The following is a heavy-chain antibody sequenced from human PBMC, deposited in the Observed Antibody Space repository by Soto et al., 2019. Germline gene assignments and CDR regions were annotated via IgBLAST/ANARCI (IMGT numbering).Heavy chain of an antibody. Sequence: SVKVSCKASGGTFSSYAISWVRQAPGQGLEWMGGIIPIFGTANYAQKFQGRVTITADKSTSTAYMELSSLRSEDTAVYYCARDIIGELLRRYDAFDIWGRGTMVTVSS. CDR1: GGTFSSYA. J-gene: IGHJ3*02. V-gene: IGHV1-69*06. CDR3: ARDIIGELLRRYDAFDI. CDR2: IIPIFGTA. D-gene: IGHD1-26*01.